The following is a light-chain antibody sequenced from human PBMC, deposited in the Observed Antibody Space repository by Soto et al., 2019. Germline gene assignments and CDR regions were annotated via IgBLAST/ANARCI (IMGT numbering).Light chain of an antibody. V-gene: IGKV3-15*01. CDR3: QQYNKWPLT. Sequence: EIVMTQSPATLSVSPGERATLSCRASQSVSSNLAWYQQKPGQAPRLLIYHASTRATGIPARFSGSGSGTEFTLTISSLQSEGFAVYYCQQYNKWPLTFGGGTNVEIK. CDR1: QSVSSN. CDR2: HAS. J-gene: IGKJ4*01.